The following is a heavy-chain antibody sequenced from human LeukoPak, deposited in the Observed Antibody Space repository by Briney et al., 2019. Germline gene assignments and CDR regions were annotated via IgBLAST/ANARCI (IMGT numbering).Heavy chain of an antibody. D-gene: IGHD3-10*01. Sequence: RSGGSLRLXCAASGFTFSSYGMHWVRLAPGKGLESVAVIWYDGSNKYYADSVKGRFTISRDNSKNTLYLQMNSLRAEDTAVYYCAKGAGGYYYYYMDVWGKGTTVTVTS. J-gene: IGHJ6*03. CDR3: AKGAGGYYYYYMDV. CDR1: GFTFSSYG. V-gene: IGHV3-33*06. CDR2: IWYDGSNK.